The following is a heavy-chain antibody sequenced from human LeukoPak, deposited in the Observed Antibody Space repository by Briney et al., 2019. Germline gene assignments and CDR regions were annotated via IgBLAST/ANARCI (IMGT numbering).Heavy chain of an antibody. CDR3: AKGFSVLASNHYYYYYGMDV. Sequence: GGSLRLSCAASGITFHNYAMHWVRQAPGKGLEWASLISEDGGSTYYADSVKGRFTISRDNGKNSLYLQMNSLRTEDTALYYCAKGFSVLASNHYYYYYGMDVWGQGTTVTVSS. J-gene: IGHJ6*02. D-gene: IGHD3-3*01. CDR2: ISEDGGST. V-gene: IGHV3-43*02. CDR1: GITFHNYA.